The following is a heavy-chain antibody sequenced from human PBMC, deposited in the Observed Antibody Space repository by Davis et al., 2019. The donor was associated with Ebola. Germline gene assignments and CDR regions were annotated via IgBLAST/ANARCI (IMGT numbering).Heavy chain of an antibody. CDR2: INPSGGST. V-gene: IGHV1-46*01. CDR1: GYTFTSYY. Sequence: ASVKVSCKASGYTFTSYYMHWVRQAPGQGLEWMGIINPSGGSTSYAQKFQGRVTMTRDTSTSTVYMELSSLRSEDTAVYYCARGLTLGTGKYYFDYWGQGTLVTVSS. J-gene: IGHJ4*02. CDR3: ARGLTLGTGKYYFDY. D-gene: IGHD7-27*01.